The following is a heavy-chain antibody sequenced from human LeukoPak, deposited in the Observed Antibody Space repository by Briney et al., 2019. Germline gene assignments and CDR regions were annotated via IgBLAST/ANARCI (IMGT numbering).Heavy chain of an antibody. CDR2: IIPISGTT. Sequence: GASVKVSCKASGGTFSSFGISWVRQAPGQGLQWMGGIIPISGTTNYAREFQGRVTITADESTSTAYMDLGSLTSEDTAVYYCARDFGGSYYYGMDVWGQGTTVTVSS. CDR3: ARDFGGSYYYGMDV. J-gene: IGHJ6*02. D-gene: IGHD3-10*01. V-gene: IGHV1-69*13. CDR1: GGTFSSFG.